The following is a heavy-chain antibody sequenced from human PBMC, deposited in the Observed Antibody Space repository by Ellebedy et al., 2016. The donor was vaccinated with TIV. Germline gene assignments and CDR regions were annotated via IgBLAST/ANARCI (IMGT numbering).Heavy chain of an antibody. CDR3: TRDSYCSGGSCYEGPGYYYYGMDV. V-gene: IGHV3-15*01. CDR1: GFTFSNAW. Sequence: GGSLRLSCAASGFTFSNAWMGWVRQAPGKGLEWVGRIKSKTDGGTTDYAAPVKGRFTISRDDSKNTLYLQMNSLKTEDTAVYYCTRDSYCSGGSCYEGPGYYYYGMDVWGQGTTVTVSS. D-gene: IGHD2-15*01. J-gene: IGHJ6*02. CDR2: IKSKTDGGTT.